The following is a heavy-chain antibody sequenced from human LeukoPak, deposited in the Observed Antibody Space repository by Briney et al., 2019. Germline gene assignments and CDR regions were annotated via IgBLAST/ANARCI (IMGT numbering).Heavy chain of an antibody. CDR3: ARDSGSGSYEVQH. V-gene: IGHV1-3*03. D-gene: IGHD3-10*01. J-gene: IGHJ1*01. CDR2: INAGNGNT. Sequence: ASVKVSCKASGYTFTSYAMHWVRQAPGQRLEWMGWINAGNGNTKYSQEFQGRVTMTRDTSTSTVYMELSSLRSEDTAVYYCARDSGSGSYEVQHWGQGTLVTVSS. CDR1: GYTFTSYA.